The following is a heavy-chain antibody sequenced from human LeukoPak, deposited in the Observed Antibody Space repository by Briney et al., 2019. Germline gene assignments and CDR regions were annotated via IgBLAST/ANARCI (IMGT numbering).Heavy chain of an antibody. CDR3: ARIQVNWYGEVTPLSPPNYGMDV. J-gene: IGHJ6*02. CDR2: ISPYNGNT. V-gene: IGHV1-18*01. D-gene: IGHD3-10*01. Sequence: ASVKVSCKASGYTITDDGISWVRQAPGQGLEWMGWISPYNGNTKYADKVLGRVTMSTDISTTTAYMELRGLRSDDTAVYYCARIQVNWYGEVTPLSPPNYGMDVWGQGTTVIVSS. CDR1: GYTITDDG.